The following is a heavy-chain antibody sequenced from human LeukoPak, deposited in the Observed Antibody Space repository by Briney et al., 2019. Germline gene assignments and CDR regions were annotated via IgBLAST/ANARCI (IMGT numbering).Heavy chain of an antibody. D-gene: IGHD5-12*01. V-gene: IGHV1-69*13. CDR2: IIPIFGTA. CDR3: ARDPGEMIVATTFDY. Sequence: ASVKVSCKASGGTFSSYAISWVRQAPGQGLEWMGGIIPIFGTANYAQKFQGRVTITADESTSTAYMELSSLRSEDTAVYYRARDPGEMIVATTFDYWGQGTLVTVSS. J-gene: IGHJ4*02. CDR1: GGTFSSYA.